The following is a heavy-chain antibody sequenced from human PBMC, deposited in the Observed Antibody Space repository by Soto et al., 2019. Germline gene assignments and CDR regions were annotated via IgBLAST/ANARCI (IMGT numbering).Heavy chain of an antibody. CDR2: IDPSDSYT. V-gene: IGHV5-10-1*01. Sequence: LGESLKISCKGSGYSFTSYWISWVRQMPGKGLEWMGRIDPSDSYTNYSPSFQGHVTISADKSISTAYLQWSSLKASDTAMYYCARHAALVRTPRDHFFDYWGQGTLVTVSS. CDR1: GYSFTSYW. J-gene: IGHJ4*02. D-gene: IGHD3-10*01. CDR3: ARHAALVRTPRDHFFDY.